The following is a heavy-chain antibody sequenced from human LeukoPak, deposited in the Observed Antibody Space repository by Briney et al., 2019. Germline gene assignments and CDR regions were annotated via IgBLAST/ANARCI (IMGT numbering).Heavy chain of an antibody. J-gene: IGHJ4*02. CDR2: VCTGRSPNT. Sequence: TSETLSLTCTVSGVSIGDSCWSWIRQPAGKRLEFIGRVCTGRSPNTNYNPSLKSRATMSADTSKNQFSLKLTSVTAADTAMYYCARVTYTSSAKQYHFDYWGQGTLVTVSS. D-gene: IGHD6-6*01. V-gene: IGHV4-4*07. CDR1: GVSIGDSC. CDR3: ARVTYTSSAKQYHFDY.